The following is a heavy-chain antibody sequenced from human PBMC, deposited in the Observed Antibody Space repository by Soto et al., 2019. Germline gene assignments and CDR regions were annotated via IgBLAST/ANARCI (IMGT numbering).Heavy chain of an antibody. CDR2: IKQDGSEK. D-gene: IGHD3-3*01. CDR3: ARDLPYYDFWSGGHYYYYYMDV. J-gene: IGHJ6*03. V-gene: IGHV3-7*01. Sequence: EVQLVESGGGLVQPGGSLRLSCAASGFTFSSYWMSWVRQAPGKGLEWVANIKQDGSEKYYVDSVKGRFTISRDNPKNSLYLQMNSLRAEDTAVYYCARDLPYYDFWSGGHYYYYYMDVWGKGTTVTVSS. CDR1: GFTFSSYW.